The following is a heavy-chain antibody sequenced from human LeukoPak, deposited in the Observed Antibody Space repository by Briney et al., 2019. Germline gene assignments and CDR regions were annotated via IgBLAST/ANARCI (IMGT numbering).Heavy chain of an antibody. CDR3: ARDPYSGNYGNYYYYYMDV. CDR2: ISWDGGSA. D-gene: IGHD1-26*01. V-gene: IGHV3-43D*03. J-gene: IGHJ6*03. Sequence: GGSLRLSCAASGFTFDDYAMHWVRQAPGKGLEWVSLISWDGGSAYYADSVKGRFTISRDNAKNSLYLQMNSLGPEDTAVYYCARDPYSGNYGNYYYYYMDVWGKGTTVTISS. CDR1: GFTFDDYA.